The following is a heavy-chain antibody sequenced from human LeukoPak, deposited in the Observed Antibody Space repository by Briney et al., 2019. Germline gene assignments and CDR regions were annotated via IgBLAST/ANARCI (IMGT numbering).Heavy chain of an antibody. CDR3: ARERADGYGYYYYYMDV. CDR2: IIPIFGTA. J-gene: IGHJ6*03. D-gene: IGHD5-18*01. CDR1: GGTFSSYA. Sequence: ASVKVSCKASGGTFSSYAISWVRQAPGQGLEWMGGIIPIFGTANYAQKFQGRVTITADKSTSTAYMELSSLRSEDTAVYYCARERADGYGYYYYYMDVWGKGTTVTVSS. V-gene: IGHV1-69*06.